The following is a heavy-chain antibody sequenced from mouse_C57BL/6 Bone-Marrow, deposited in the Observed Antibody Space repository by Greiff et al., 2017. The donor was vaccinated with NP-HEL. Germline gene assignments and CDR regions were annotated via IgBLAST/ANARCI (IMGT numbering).Heavy chain of an antibody. CDR1: GYTFTDYY. CDR2: IYPGSGNT. D-gene: IGHD3-3*01. J-gene: IGHJ2*01. CDR3: ARKGTSTGYFDY. V-gene: IGHV1-76*01. Sequence: QVQLKQSGAELVRPGASVKLSCKASGYTFTDYYINWVKQRPGQGLEWIARIYPGSGNTYYNEKFKGKATLTAEKSSSTAYMQLSSLTSEDSAVYFCARKGTSTGYFDYWGQGTTLTVSS.